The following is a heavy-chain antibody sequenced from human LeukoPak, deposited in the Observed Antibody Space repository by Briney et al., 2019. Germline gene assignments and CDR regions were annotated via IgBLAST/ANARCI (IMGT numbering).Heavy chain of an antibody. Sequence: GGSLRLSCAASGFTFSTYPMNWVRQAPGRGLEWVSYISSSSSTVFYVDSVKGRFTLSRDNAKNSLYSQMNSLRAEDTAVYYCARGKYGSGFDSWGQGTLVTVSS. CDR3: ARGKYGSGFDS. J-gene: IGHJ4*02. CDR2: ISSSSSTV. V-gene: IGHV3-48*04. D-gene: IGHD3-10*01. CDR1: GFTFSTYP.